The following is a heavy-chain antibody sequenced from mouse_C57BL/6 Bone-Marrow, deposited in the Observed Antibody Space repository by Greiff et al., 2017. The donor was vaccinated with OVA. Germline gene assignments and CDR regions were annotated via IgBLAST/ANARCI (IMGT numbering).Heavy chain of an antibody. D-gene: IGHD1-1*01. J-gene: IGHJ1*03. Sequence: VKLVESGAELVKPGASVKISCKASGYAFSSYWMNWVKQRPGKGLEWIGQIYPGDGDTNYNGKFKGKATLTADKSSSTAYMQLSSLTSEDSAVYFCARLTTVVATYWYFDVWGTGTTVTVSS. CDR3: ARLTTVVATYWYFDV. CDR1: GYAFSSYW. CDR2: IYPGDGDT. V-gene: IGHV1-80*01.